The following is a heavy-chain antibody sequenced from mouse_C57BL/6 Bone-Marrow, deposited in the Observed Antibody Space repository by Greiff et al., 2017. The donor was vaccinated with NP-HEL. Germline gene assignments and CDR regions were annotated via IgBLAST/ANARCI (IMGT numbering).Heavy chain of an antibody. V-gene: IGHV1-55*01. J-gene: IGHJ3*01. CDR2: IYPASGST. Sequence: QVQLQQPGAELVKPGASVKMSCKASGYTFTSYWITWVKQRPGQGLEWIGDIYPASGSTNYNEKFKSKATLTVDTSSSTAYMQLSSLTSEDSAVYYCARAYYDYDGFAYWGQGTLVTVSA. CDR1: GYTFTSYW. CDR3: ARAYYDYDGFAY. D-gene: IGHD2-4*01.